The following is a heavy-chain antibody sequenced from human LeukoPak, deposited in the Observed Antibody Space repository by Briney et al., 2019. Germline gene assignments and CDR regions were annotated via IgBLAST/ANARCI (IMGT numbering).Heavy chain of an antibody. CDR2: IRSKAYGGTT. Sequence: PGGSLRLSCTASGFTFGDYAMSWFRQAPGKGLGWVGFIRSKAYGGTTEYAASVKGRFTISRDDSKSIAYLQMNSLKTEDTAVYYCTRAYTQLGFDPWGQGTLVTVSS. J-gene: IGHJ5*02. CDR3: TRAYTQLGFDP. CDR1: GFTFGDYA. V-gene: IGHV3-49*03. D-gene: IGHD2-2*01.